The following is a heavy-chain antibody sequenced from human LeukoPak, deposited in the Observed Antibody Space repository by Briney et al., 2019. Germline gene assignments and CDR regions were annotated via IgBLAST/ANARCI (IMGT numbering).Heavy chain of an antibody. CDR1: GFTFSSYG. CDR3: AKVDNMHSGDYYYAFDI. D-gene: IGHD3-22*01. CDR2: ISYDGSNK. V-gene: IGHV3-30*18. Sequence: PGRSLRLSCAASGFTFSSYGMHWVRQAPGKGLEWVAVISYDGSNKYYADSVKGRFTISRDNSKNTLYLQMNSLRAEDTAVYYCAKVDNMHSGDYYYAFDIWGQGKMVTVSA. J-gene: IGHJ3*02.